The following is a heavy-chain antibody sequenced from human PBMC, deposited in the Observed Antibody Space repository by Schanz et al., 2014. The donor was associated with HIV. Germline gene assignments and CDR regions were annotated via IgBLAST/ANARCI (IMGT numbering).Heavy chain of an antibody. CDR1: GFTISSNY. D-gene: IGHD4-17*01. J-gene: IGHJ4*02. CDR2: ISKDGSDK. Sequence: VQLVETGGGLIQPGGSLRLSCAVSGFTISSNYMSWVRQAPGKGLEWVAAISKDGSDKYYTDSVKGRFTISRDNSNNTLYLQMNSLRAEDTAVYYCARGGLRWHPEWLDYWGQGTLVTVSS. CDR3: ARGGLRWHPEWLDY. V-gene: IGHV3-30*03.